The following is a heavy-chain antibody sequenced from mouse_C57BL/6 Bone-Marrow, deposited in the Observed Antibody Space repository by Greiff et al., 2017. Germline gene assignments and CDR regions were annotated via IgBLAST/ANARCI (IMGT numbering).Heavy chain of an antibody. Sequence: EVHLVESGEGLVKPGGSLNLSCAASGFTFSSYAMSWVRQTPEKRLAWVAYISSGGSYTYYPDSVKGRFTISRDNAKNTLYLQMSSLKSEDTAMYYCARLLDYWGQGTTLTVSS. CDR2: ISSGGSYT. J-gene: IGHJ2*01. CDR3: ARLLDY. V-gene: IGHV5-6*01. CDR1: GFTFSSYA.